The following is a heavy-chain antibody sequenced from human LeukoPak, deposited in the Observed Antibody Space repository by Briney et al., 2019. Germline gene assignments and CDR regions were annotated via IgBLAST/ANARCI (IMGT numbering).Heavy chain of an antibody. D-gene: IGHD3-10*01. CDR1: GGSFSGYY. CDR3: ARGTYYGSGSYYIGLYTTWYSMDV. Sequence: SETLSLTSAVYGGSFSGYYWSWIRQPPGKGLEWIGEINHSGSTNYNPSLKSRVTISVDTSKNQFSLKLSSVTAADTAVYYCARGTYYGSGSYYIGLYTTWYSMDVWGQGTTVTISS. CDR2: INHSGST. J-gene: IGHJ6*02. V-gene: IGHV4-34*01.